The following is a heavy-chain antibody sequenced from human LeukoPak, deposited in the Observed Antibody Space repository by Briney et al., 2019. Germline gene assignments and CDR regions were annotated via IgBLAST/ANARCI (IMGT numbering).Heavy chain of an antibody. D-gene: IGHD2-2*01. V-gene: IGHV4-59*11. CDR3: AREGYCSSLSCRENYMDV. CDR1: GGSISSHY. Sequence: SETLSLTCTVSGGSISSHYWSWIRQPPGKGLEWIGYIFYSGNTNYNPSLKSRVTISVDTSKNQFSLMLSSVTAADTDVYYCAREGYCSSLSCRENYMDVWGKGTTVTVSS. J-gene: IGHJ6*03. CDR2: IFYSGNT.